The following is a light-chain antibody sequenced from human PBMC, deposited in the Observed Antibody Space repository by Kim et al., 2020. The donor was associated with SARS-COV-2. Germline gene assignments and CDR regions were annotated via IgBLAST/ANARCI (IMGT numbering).Light chain of an antibody. CDR1: SGHSDYA. V-gene: IGLV4-69*01. J-gene: IGLJ3*02. CDR2: LKSDGSH. Sequence: QLVLTQSPSASASLGASVKLTCTLNSGHSDYAIAWYQLHPEKGPRYLMNLKSDGSHKKGYGIPDRFSGSSSGAERYLIISRLHSEDEAEYYCQSWGTVGVFGGGTQLTVL. CDR3: QSWGTVGV.